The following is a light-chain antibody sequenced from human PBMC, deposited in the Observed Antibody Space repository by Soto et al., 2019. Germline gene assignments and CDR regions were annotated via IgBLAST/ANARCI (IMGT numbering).Light chain of an antibody. V-gene: IGKV1-5*03. J-gene: IGKJ1*01. Sequence: DIQMTQSPSTLSASVGDRVTITCRASQSISYWLAWYQQKPGKAPNLLIYKASNLESGVPSRFSCSGSGTXXPXTIXSLQPDIFATYYCQHYNNYWTFGQGTKVEIK. CDR2: KAS. CDR3: QHYNNYWT. CDR1: QSISYW.